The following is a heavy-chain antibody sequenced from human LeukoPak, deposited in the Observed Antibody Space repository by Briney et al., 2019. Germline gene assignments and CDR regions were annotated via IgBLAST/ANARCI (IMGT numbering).Heavy chain of an antibody. Sequence: SETLSLTCTVSGCSISSYYWSWIRQPPGKGLEWIGYIYYSGSTNYNPSLKSRVTISVNPSKNQYSLKLSYVTGADTAVYYCARQDSSSWYREYWGQGTLVTVSS. CDR3: ARQDSSSWYREY. D-gene: IGHD6-13*01. V-gene: IGHV4-59*08. J-gene: IGHJ4*02. CDR1: GCSISSYY. CDR2: IYYSGST.